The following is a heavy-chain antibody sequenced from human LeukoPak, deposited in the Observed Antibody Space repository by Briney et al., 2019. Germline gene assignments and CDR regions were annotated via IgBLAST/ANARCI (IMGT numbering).Heavy chain of an antibody. CDR2: ITSSGGNT. CDR1: GFTFSSYA. V-gene: IGHV3-23*01. CDR3: ARPGAD. D-gene: IGHD1-14*01. Sequence: GGSLRLSCAASGFTFSSYAMSWVRQAPGKGLEWVSAITSSGGNTYYAVSVKGRFTISRDHSKNTLYLQMNSLRADDTAVYYCARPGADWGQGTLVTVSS. J-gene: IGHJ4*02.